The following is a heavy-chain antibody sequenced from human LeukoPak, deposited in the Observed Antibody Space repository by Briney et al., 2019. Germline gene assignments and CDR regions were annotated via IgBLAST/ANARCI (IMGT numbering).Heavy chain of an antibody. D-gene: IGHD2-8*02. V-gene: IGHV1-8*01. J-gene: IGHJ4*02. CDR1: GYTFSSYD. CDR2: MNLATGNT. Sequence: ASVKVSCKTSGYTFSSYDINWVRQAAGQGPEWMGWMNLATGNTGYAQKFQGRVTMTRDTSTRTAYMELSSLKSDDTAVYYCARLSETPAFYPGGRYLYLAYWGQGAQVTVSS. CDR3: ARLSETPAFYPGGRYLYLAY.